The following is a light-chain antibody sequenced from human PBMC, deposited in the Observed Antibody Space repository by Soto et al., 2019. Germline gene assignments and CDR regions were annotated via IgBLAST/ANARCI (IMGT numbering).Light chain of an antibody. CDR3: GTWDSGLSGFV. CDR1: NSNIGNNY. Sequence: QSVLTQPPSVSAAPGQKVTISCSGSNSNIGNNYVYWYQQFLGAAPKLLMYENAKRASGIPDRFSGSKSGTAATLAITGIQTGDEDDYYCGTWDSGLSGFVFGTGTKLTVL. CDR2: ENA. V-gene: IGLV1-51*02. J-gene: IGLJ1*01.